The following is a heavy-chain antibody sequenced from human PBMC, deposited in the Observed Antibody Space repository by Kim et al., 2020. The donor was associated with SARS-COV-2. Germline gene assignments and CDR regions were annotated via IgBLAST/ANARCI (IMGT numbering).Heavy chain of an antibody. CDR1: GFTFSSYW. Sequence: GGSLRLSCAASGFTFSSYWMSWVRQAPGKGLEWVANIKQDGSEKYYVDSVKGRFTISRDNAKNSLYLQMNSLRAEDTAVYYCAREGVRGFDSSGWYVLDYWGQGTLVTVSS. CDR3: AREGVRGFDSSGWYVLDY. D-gene: IGHD6-19*01. J-gene: IGHJ4*02. V-gene: IGHV3-7*01. CDR2: IKQDGSEK.